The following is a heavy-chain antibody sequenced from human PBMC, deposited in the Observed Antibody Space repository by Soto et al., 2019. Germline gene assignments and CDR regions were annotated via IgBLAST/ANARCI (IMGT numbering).Heavy chain of an antibody. CDR3: AREVDPYYGGNSLSLDY. Sequence: QVQLVQSGAEVKKPGSSVKVSCKASGGTFSTYGINWVRLAPGQGLVWMGWIIPKFGTTKNAQKFQGRVTLTADESTNTAYMELKYLRSEDTAVYFCAREVDPYYGGNSLSLDYWGQGTLVTVSS. J-gene: IGHJ4*02. V-gene: IGHV1-69*13. CDR1: GGTFSTYG. CDR2: IIPKFGTT. D-gene: IGHD4-17*01.